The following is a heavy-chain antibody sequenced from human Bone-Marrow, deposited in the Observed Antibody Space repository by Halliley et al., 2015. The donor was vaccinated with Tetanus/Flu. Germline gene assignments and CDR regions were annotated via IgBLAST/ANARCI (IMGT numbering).Heavy chain of an antibody. CDR2: IYYTGST. Sequence: TLSLTCTVSGGSINTFYWSWIRQPPGKGLEWIGYIYYTGSTNYSPTFKSRVTISLATSKKQFSLRLNSVTAADTAVYYCARHPYPRDYYDMDVRGQGTTVTVSS. CDR1: GGSINTFY. J-gene: IGHJ6*02. CDR3: ARHPYPRDYYDMDV. V-gene: IGHV4-59*08.